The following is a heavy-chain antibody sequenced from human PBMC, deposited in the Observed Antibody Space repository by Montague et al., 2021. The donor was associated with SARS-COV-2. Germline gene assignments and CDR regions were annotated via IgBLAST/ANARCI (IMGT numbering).Heavy chain of an antibody. CDR2: IYYSGST. J-gene: IGHJ6*02. D-gene: IGHD3-22*01. CDR3: ARDIRIPMLIVIQGYGMDV. Sequence: SETLSLTCTVSGGSISSSSSYWGWIRQPPGMGLEWIESIYYSGSTYYNPSLKSRITISVDTSKNQFSLRLTSVTAADTAVYYCARDIRIPMLIVIQGYGMDVWGQGTTVTVS. CDR1: GGSISSSSSY. V-gene: IGHV4-39*07.